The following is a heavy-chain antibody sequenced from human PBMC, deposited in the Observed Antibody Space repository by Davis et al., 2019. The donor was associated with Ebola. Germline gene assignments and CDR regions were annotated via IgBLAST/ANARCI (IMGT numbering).Heavy chain of an antibody. CDR1: GFTFSSNS. CDR3: AKGPGYYGSGNYYNDYYYYYGMDV. V-gene: IGHV3-21*01. J-gene: IGHJ6*02. Sequence: GESLKISCAASGFTFSSNSMNWVRQAPGKGLEWVSFISSSSNYIYYADSVKGRFTISRDNSKNTLFLQMNSLRAEDTALYYCAKGPGYYGSGNYYNDYYYYYGMDVWGQGTTVTVSS. D-gene: IGHD3-10*01. CDR2: ISSSSNYI.